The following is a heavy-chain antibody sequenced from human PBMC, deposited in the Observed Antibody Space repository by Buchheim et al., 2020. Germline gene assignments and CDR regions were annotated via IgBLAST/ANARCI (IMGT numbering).Heavy chain of an antibody. Sequence: QVQLVESGGGVVQPGRSLRLSCAASGFTFSSYGMHWVRQAPGKGLEWVAVISYDGSNKYYADSVKGRFTISRDNSKTTLYLQMNSLRAEDTAVYYCAKLFYDFWSGQEAFDYWGQGTL. V-gene: IGHV3-30*18. J-gene: IGHJ4*02. D-gene: IGHD3-3*01. CDR1: GFTFSSYG. CDR3: AKLFYDFWSGQEAFDY. CDR2: ISYDGSNK.